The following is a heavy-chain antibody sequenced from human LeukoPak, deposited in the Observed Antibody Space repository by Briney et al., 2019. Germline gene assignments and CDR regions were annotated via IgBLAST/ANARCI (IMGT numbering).Heavy chain of an antibody. CDR1: GFTVSNNY. CDR3: ARDYMVTTILYYYYYYMDV. D-gene: IGHD4-17*01. Sequence: GGSLRLSCAASGFTVSNNYMSWVRQAPGKGLEWVSVMYSGSSTYYADSVKGRFTISRDNAKNSLYLQMNSLRAEDTAVYYCARDYMVTTILYYYYYYMDVWGKGTTVTVSS. CDR2: MYSGSST. V-gene: IGHV3-66*01. J-gene: IGHJ6*03.